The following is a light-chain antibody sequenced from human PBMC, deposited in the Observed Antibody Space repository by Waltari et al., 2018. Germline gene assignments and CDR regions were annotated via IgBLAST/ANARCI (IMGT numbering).Light chain of an antibody. V-gene: IGKV4-1*01. CDR2: WAS. J-gene: IGKJ2*01. CDR3: QQYYSTPHT. CDR1: RTVLYSSNSQNY. Sequence: DIVMTQSPDSLAVSLGERATINCKSSRTVLYSSNSQNYLAWYQQKPGQPPKLRIYWASTRESGVPDRFSGSGSGTDFTLTISSLQAEDVAVYYCQQYYSTPHTFGQGTKLEIK.